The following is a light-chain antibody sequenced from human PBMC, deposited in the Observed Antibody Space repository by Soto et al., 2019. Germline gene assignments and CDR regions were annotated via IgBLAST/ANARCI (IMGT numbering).Light chain of an antibody. CDR2: EVT. CDR1: SSDVGGYNY. V-gene: IGLV2-14*01. J-gene: IGLJ1*01. CDR3: SSYTSRSTLG. Sequence: QSVLTQPASVSGSPGQSITISCTGTSSDVGGYNYVSWYQQHPGKAPKLMIYEVTNRPSGVSNRFSGSKSGNTASLTISGLQAQDEADYYCSSYTSRSTLGFGTGTKGTVL.